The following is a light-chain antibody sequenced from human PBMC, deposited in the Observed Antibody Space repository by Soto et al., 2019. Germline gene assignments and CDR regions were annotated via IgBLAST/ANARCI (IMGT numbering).Light chain of an antibody. Sequence: QSALTQPASVSGSPGQSITISCAGTSSDIGNYNYVSWYQQHPGNAPKLLIFEVSNRPSGVSNRFSGSKSGNMASLSISGLQAEDEADYFCSSYTTTTTPWVFGGGTKVTVL. CDR1: SSDIGNYNY. CDR3: SSYTTTTTPWV. J-gene: IGLJ3*02. CDR2: EVS. V-gene: IGLV2-14*01.